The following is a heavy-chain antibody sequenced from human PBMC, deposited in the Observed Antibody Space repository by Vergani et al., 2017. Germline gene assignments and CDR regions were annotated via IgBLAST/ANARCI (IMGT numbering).Heavy chain of an antibody. D-gene: IGHD3-10*01. J-gene: IGHJ3*02. Sequence: EVQLVESGGGLVQPGGSLRLSCAASGFTFSSYWMSWVRQAPGKGLEWVANIKQDGSEKYYVDSVKGRFTISRDNAKNSLYLQMNSLRAEDTAVYYCARGGFRXTMVRGAARGAFDIWGQGTMVTVSS. CDR1: GFTFSSYW. CDR3: ARGGFRXTMVRGAARGAFDI. CDR2: IKQDGSEK. V-gene: IGHV3-7*01.